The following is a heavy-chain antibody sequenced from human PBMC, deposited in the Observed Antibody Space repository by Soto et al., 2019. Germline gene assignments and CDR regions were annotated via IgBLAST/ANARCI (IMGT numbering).Heavy chain of an antibody. V-gene: IGHV1-3*01. Sequence: GASVKVSCKAPGYTFTSYDINWVRQATGQRLEWMGWMNANNGNTKYAQKFQGRVTITRDTSASTAYMELSSLRSEDTAVYYCARDPGLYSSSWYFDYWGQGTLVTVSS. CDR3: ARDPGLYSSSWYFDY. D-gene: IGHD6-13*01. J-gene: IGHJ4*02. CDR2: MNANNGNT. CDR1: GYTFTSYD.